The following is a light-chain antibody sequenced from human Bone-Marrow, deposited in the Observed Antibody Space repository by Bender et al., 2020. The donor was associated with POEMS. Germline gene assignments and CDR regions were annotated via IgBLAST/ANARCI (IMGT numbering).Light chain of an antibody. CDR2: GNT. J-gene: IGLJ2*01. Sequence: QSVLTQPPSVSGAPGQRVTISCTGSSSNIGAFYDVHWYQHLPGTAPKLLIYGNTKRPSGVPDRFSGSKSGTSASLAITGLQAEDEADYYCQSYDSGLSGVVFGGGTKLTVL. CDR1: SSNIGAFYD. CDR3: QSYDSGLSGVV. V-gene: IGLV1-40*01.